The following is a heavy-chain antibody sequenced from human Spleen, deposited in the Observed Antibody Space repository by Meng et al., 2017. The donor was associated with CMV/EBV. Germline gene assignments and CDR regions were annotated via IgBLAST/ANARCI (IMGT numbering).Heavy chain of an antibody. CDR1: GFTFSDYY. J-gene: IGHJ6*02. D-gene: IGHD3-3*01. V-gene: IGHV3-11*01. Sequence: GESLKISCAASGFTFSDYYMSWIRQAPGKGLEWVSYISSSGSTIYYADSVKGRFTISRDNAKNSLYLQMNSLRAEDTAVYYCARHITIFGVVHYYYYYGMDVWGQGTTVTVSS. CDR2: ISSSGSTI. CDR3: ARHITIFGVVHYYYYYGMDV.